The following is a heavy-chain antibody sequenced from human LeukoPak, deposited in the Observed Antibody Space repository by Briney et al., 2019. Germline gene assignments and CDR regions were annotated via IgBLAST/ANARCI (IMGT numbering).Heavy chain of an antibody. CDR3: AKSDYDSSGYYYFEY. CDR1: GFSSYG. Sequence: GGSLRLSCAASGFSSYGMHWVRQAPGKGLEWVAFIRYDGSNKFYADSVKGRFTISRDNSKNTLYLQMNSLRAEDTAVYYRAKSDYDSSGYYYFEYRGQGTLVTVSS. CDR2: IRYDGSNK. V-gene: IGHV3-30*02. J-gene: IGHJ4*02. D-gene: IGHD3-22*01.